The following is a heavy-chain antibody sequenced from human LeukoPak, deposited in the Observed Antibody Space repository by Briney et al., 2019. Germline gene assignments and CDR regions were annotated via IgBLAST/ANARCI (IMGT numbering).Heavy chain of an antibody. D-gene: IGHD4-17*01. Sequence: PSETLSLTXAVYGGSFSGYYWSWIRQPPGKGLEWIGEINHSGSTNYNPSLKGRVTMSVDTSKNQFSLRLNSVTAADTAVYYCATLTVTESFDYWGQGTLVTVSS. CDR2: INHSGST. CDR3: ATLTVTESFDY. V-gene: IGHV4-34*01. J-gene: IGHJ4*02. CDR1: GGSFSGYY.